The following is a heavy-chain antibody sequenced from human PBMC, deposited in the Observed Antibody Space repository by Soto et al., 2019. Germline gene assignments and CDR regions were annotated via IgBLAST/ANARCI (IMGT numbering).Heavy chain of an antibody. CDR2: ISGSGGST. CDR3: AKGYCSSTSCYYYYMDV. D-gene: IGHD2-2*01. V-gene: IGHV3-23*01. J-gene: IGHJ6*03. Sequence: EVQLLESGGGLVQPGGSLRLSCAASGFTFSSYAMSWVRQAPGKGLEWVSAISGSGGSTYYADSVKGRFTISRDNSKNTLYLQMNSLRAEDTAVYYCAKGYCSSTSCYYYYMDVWGKGTTVTVSS. CDR1: GFTFSSYA.